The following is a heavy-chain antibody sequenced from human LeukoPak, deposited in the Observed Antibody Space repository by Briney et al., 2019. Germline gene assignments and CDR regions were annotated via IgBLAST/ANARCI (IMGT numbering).Heavy chain of an antibody. CDR1: GFTFDDYA. D-gene: IGHD6-19*01. J-gene: IGHJ4*02. CDR2: ISWNSGSI. Sequence: GGSLRLSCAASGFTFDDYAMHWVRQAPGKGLEWVSGISWNSGSIDYADSVKGRFTISRDNAKNSLYLEMNSLRAEDTALYYCARGSGYRSGLIDYWGQGTLVTVSS. CDR3: ARGSGYRSGLIDY. V-gene: IGHV3-9*01.